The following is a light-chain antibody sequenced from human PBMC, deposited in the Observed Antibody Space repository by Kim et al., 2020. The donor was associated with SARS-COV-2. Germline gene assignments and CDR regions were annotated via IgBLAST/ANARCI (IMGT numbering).Light chain of an antibody. CDR2: QDT. V-gene: IGLV3-1*01. J-gene: IGLJ2*01. Sequence: VAPGQTASIAFSEERMEVKYTYGDQQKPGQSPLLVIYQDTKRPSGIPERFSGSNSGNTATLTISGTQAMDEADYYCQTWDRRTVVFGGGTQLTVL. CDR1: RMEVKY. CDR3: QTWDRRTVV.